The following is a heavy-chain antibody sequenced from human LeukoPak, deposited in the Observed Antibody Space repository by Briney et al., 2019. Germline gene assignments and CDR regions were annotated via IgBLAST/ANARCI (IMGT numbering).Heavy chain of an antibody. Sequence: GASVKVSCKASGYTFTNYGISWVRQAPGQGLEWMGWISAYNGNTNYAQKLQGRVTMTTDTSTSTAYMELRSLRSDDTAVYYCARELVPNYDILTGYYIDYWGQGTLVTVSS. J-gene: IGHJ4*02. D-gene: IGHD3-9*01. CDR3: ARELVPNYDILTGYYIDY. CDR2: ISAYNGNT. CDR1: GYTFTNYG. V-gene: IGHV1-18*01.